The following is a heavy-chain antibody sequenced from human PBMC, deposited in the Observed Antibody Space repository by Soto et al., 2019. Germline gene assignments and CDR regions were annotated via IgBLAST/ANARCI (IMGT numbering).Heavy chain of an antibody. Sequence: QVQLQKWGAGLLKPSETLSLTCAVYSGSFSGYYWSWIRQPPGKGLEWIGEINHSGSTNYNPSLKSRVTISVDTSKNQFSLKLSSVTAADTAVYYCAREGDSPPDYWGQGSLVTVSS. D-gene: IGHD2-21*01. CDR2: INHSGST. CDR1: SGSFSGYY. CDR3: AREGDSPPDY. J-gene: IGHJ4*02. V-gene: IGHV4-34*01.